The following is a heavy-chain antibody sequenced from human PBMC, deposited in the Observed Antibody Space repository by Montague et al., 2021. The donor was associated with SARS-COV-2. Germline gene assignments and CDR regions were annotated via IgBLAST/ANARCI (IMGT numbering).Heavy chain of an antibody. CDR3: ARHRANAGSVDI. Sequence: SETLSLTCTVSGGSITVSRYDWGWIRQPPGKELEWIGSVHYTGTTSYNASLKSRLTISVDTSANQFSLKMTSVTASDTAVYYCARHRANAGSVDIWGRGAMVTVSS. CDR1: GGSITVSRYD. D-gene: IGHD1-1*01. J-gene: IGHJ3*02. V-gene: IGHV4-39*01. CDR2: VHYTGTT.